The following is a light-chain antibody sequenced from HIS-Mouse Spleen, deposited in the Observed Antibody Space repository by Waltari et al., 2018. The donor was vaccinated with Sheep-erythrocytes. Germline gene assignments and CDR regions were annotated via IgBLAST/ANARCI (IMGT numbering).Light chain of an antibody. CDR3: QQSYSTPPT. Sequence: DIQMTQSPSSLSASVGDRVTITCRASQSISSYLNWYQQKPGKAPKRLIYAATSLQSGVPSRFSGSGSGTDCTLTISSLQPEDFATYYCQQSYSTPPTFGGGTKVEIK. CDR1: QSISSY. J-gene: IGKJ4*01. CDR2: AAT. V-gene: IGKV1-39*01.